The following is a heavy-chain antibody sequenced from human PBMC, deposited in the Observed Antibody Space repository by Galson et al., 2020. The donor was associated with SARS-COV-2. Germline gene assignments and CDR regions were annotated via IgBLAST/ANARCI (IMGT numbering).Heavy chain of an antibody. CDR3: AAPYCSGGSCYDAFDI. D-gene: IGHD2-15*01. CDR2: IVVGRGNT. J-gene: IGHJ3*02. Sequence: SVKVSCKASGFTFTSSAVQWVRQARGQRLEWIGWIVVGRGNTNYAQKFQERVTITRDMSTSTAYMELSSLRSEDTAVYYCAAPYCSGGSCYDAFDIWGQGTMVTVSS. CDR1: GFTFTSSA. V-gene: IGHV1-58*01.